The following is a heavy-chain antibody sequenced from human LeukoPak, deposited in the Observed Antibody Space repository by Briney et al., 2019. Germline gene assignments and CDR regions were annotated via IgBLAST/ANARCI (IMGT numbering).Heavy chain of an antibody. CDR3: AREGNGFDI. CDR1: GFSFRTYW. V-gene: IGHV3-74*01. CDR2: INSDGSGI. J-gene: IGHJ3*02. Sequence: PGGSLRLSCAASGFSFRTYWMHWVRQAPGKGLVWVSGINSDGSGIPYTDSVKGRFTISRDTAKNTLYLQMNSLRAEDTAVYYCAREGNGFDIWGQGTMVTVSS.